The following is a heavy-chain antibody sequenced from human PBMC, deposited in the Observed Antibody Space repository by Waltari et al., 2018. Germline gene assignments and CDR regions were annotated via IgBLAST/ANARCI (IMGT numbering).Heavy chain of an antibody. D-gene: IGHD3-22*01. V-gene: IGHV1-69*08. CDR1: GGTFSSYA. CDR3: ARVRYYDSSGYYFFDY. Sequence: QVQLVQSGAEVKKPGSSVKVSCKASGGTFSSYAISWVRQAPGQGLEWMGRIIPIFGTGNYAQKFQGRVTITADKSTSTAYTELSSLRSEDTAVYYCARVRYYDSSGYYFFDYWGQGTLVTVSS. CDR2: IIPIFGTG. J-gene: IGHJ4*02.